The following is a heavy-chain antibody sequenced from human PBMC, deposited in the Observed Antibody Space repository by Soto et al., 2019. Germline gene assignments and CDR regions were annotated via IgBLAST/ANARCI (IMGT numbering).Heavy chain of an antibody. J-gene: IGHJ5*02. Sequence: PSETLALTCTVSCGSIRSPGHYWSWIRQHPVKGLEWIVYINHSGTTFYNPSLKSRLTISVDTSENQFSLRLTSVTAADTAVYFCARWGGFCPADVCAAPFDPWGQGTLVTVS. D-gene: IGHD2-8*01. CDR3: ARWGGFCPADVCAAPFDP. CDR1: CGSIRSPGHY. CDR2: INHSGTT. V-gene: IGHV4-31*03.